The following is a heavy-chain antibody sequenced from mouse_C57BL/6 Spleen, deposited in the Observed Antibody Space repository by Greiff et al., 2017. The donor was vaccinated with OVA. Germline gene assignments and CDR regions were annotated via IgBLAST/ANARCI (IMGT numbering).Heavy chain of an antibody. CDR2: ISYDGSN. V-gene: IGHV3-6*01. CDR3: ARWYDAMDY. Sequence: EVKLQESGPGLVKPSQSLSLTCSVTGYSITSGYYWNWIRQFPGNKLEWMGYISYDGSNNYNPSLKNRISITRDTSKNQFFLKLNSVTTEDTATYYCARWYDAMDYWGQGTSVTVSS. D-gene: IGHD1-1*02. CDR1: GYSITSGYY. J-gene: IGHJ4*01.